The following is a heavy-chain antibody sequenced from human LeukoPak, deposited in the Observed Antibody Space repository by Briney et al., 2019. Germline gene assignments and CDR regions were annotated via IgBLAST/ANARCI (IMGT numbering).Heavy chain of an antibody. D-gene: IGHD2-2*01. Sequence: SETLSLTCAVYGGSFSGYYWSWIRQPPRKGLEWIGEINHSGGTNYNPSLKSRVTISVDTSKNQFSLKLSSVTAADTAVYYCARGNIVVVPAAIAHGYFDYWGQGTLVTVSS. CDR2: INHSGGT. V-gene: IGHV4-34*01. CDR3: ARGNIVVVPAAIAHGYFDY. CDR1: GGSFSGYY. J-gene: IGHJ4*02.